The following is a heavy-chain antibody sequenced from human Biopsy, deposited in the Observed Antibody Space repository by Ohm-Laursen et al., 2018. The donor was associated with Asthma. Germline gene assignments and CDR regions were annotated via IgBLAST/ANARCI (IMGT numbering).Heavy chain of an antibody. CDR2: GGSYYDGGLK. J-gene: IGHJ4*02. D-gene: IGHD3-3*01. CDR1: GFTFRSYA. CDR3: ARDVMEWYLPVFDF. Sequence: SLRLSCAASGFTFRSYAMRWVRQAPGKGLEWVAVGGSYYDGGLKYYADSVNGRFTVSRDDSKNTLYPQMNSLRPDDTAVYYCARDVMEWYLPVFDFWGQGTLVTVSS. V-gene: IGHV3-30-3*01.